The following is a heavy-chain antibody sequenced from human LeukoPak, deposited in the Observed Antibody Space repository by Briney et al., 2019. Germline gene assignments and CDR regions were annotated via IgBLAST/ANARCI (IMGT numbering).Heavy chain of an antibody. CDR2: IYTSGST. J-gene: IGHJ4*02. Sequence: SETLSLTCTVSGGSISSYYWSWLRQPAGKGVEWIGRIYTSGSTNYNPSLKSRVTMSVDTSKNQFSLKLSSVTAADTAVYYCARDRYDSSGYYYYDYWGQGTLVTVSS. CDR1: GGSISSYY. V-gene: IGHV4-4*07. CDR3: ARDRYDSSGYYYYDY. D-gene: IGHD3-22*01.